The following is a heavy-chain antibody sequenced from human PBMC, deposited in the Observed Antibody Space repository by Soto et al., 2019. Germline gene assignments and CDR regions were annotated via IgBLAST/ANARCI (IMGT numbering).Heavy chain of an antibody. V-gene: IGHV4-34*01. CDR2: INHSGST. CDR1: GGSFSGYY. D-gene: IGHD3-3*01. Sequence: PSETLSLTCAVYGGSFSGYYWSWIRQPPGKGLEWIGEINHSGSTNYNPSLKSRVTISVDTSKNQFSLKLSSVTAADTAVYYCARWGPRITIFGVTSGLKYYGMDVWGKGTPVTVSS. J-gene: IGHJ6*04. CDR3: ARWGPRITIFGVTSGLKYYGMDV.